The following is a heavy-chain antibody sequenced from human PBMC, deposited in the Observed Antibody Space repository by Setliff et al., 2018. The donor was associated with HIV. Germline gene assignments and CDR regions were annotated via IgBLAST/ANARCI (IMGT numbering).Heavy chain of an antibody. J-gene: IGHJ2*01. CDR3: AGSPGFWYFDL. V-gene: IGHV4-59*11. CDR1: GGSINSHH. CDR2: TYYTGST. Sequence: SETLSLTCTVSGGSINSHHWNWIRQPPGKELEWIGSTYYTGSTAYNPSLKSRVTISLDTSKTHFSLKLSSVTAADTAVYYCAGSPGFWYFDLWGPGTLVTVSS.